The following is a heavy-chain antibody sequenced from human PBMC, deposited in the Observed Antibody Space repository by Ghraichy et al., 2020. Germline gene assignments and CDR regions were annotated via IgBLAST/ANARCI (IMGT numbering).Heavy chain of an antibody. CDR2: INHSGST. J-gene: IGHJ6*03. V-gene: IGHV4-34*01. CDR1: GGSFSGYY. D-gene: IGHD4-17*01. CDR3: ARVFGDYRYYYYYMDV. Sequence: SETLSLTCAVYGGSFSGYYWSWIRQPPGKGLEWIGEINHSGSTNYNPSLKSRVTISVDTSKNQFSLKLSSVTAADTAVYYCARVFGDYRYYYYYMDVWGKGTTVTVSS.